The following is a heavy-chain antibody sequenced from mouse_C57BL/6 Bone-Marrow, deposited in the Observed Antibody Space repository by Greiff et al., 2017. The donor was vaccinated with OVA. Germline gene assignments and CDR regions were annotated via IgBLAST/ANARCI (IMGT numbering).Heavy chain of an antibody. CDR2: IDPENGDT. V-gene: IGHV14-4*01. Sequence: VQLQQSGAELVRPGASVKLSCTASGFNIKDDYMHWVKQRPEQGLEWIGWIDPENGDTEYASKFQGKATITADTSSNTAYLQLSSLTSEDTAVYYCTTGSSYYFDYWGQGITLTVSS. CDR3: TTGSSYYFDY. CDR1: GFNIKDDY. D-gene: IGHD1-1*01. J-gene: IGHJ2*01.